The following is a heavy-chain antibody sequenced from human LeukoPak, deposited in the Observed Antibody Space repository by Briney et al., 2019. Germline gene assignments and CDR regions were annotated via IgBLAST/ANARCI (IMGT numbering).Heavy chain of an antibody. V-gene: IGHV3-74*01. CDR1: GFTFSNYW. CDR3: ARDPHNWNGPFDY. CDR2: INKDGSNT. D-gene: IGHD1-20*01. Sequence: GRSMRLASAPDGFTFSNYWMHWVRQAPGKGLVWVSRINKDGSNTGYADSVKGRFTISRDNAKNTLYLQMDSLRADDTAVYYCARDPHNWNGPFDYWGRGTLVTVSS. J-gene: IGHJ4*02.